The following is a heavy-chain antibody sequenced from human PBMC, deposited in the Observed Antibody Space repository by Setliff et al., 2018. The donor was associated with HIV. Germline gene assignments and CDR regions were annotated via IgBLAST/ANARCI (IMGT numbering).Heavy chain of an antibody. Sequence: LSLTCAVSGDSVTTSSWWSWVRQSPGKGLEWIGEIYRSGSTNYNPSLKSRVTISVDKSKNQFSLRLNSVTAADTAVYYCARGGNSAAAWFDSWGQGTLVTVSS. CDR1: GDSVTTSSW. D-gene: IGHD5-18*01. V-gene: IGHV4-4*02. CDR3: ARGGNSAAAWFDS. CDR2: IYRSGST. J-gene: IGHJ5*01.